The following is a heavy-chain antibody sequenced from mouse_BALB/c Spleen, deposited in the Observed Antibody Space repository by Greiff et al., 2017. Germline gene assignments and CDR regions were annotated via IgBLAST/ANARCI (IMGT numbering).Heavy chain of an antibody. D-gene: IGHD4-1*01. CDR3: ARVTGTGGGY. V-gene: IGHV3-2*02. CDR1: GYSITSDYA. Sequence: VQLKESGPGLVKPSQSLSLTCTVTGYSITSDYAWNWIRQFPGNKLEWMGYISYSGSTSYNPSLKSRISITRDTSKNQFFLQLNSVTTEDTATYYCARVTGTGGGYWGQGTTLTVSS. J-gene: IGHJ2*01. CDR2: ISYSGST.